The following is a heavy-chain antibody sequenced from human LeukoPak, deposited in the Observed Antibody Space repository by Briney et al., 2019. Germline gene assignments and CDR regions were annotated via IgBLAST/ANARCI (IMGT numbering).Heavy chain of an antibody. D-gene: IGHD3-22*01. J-gene: IGHJ4*02. V-gene: IGHV1-2*02. CDR1: GYTFTGYY. CDR2: INPNSGGT. Sequence: ASVKVSCKASGYTFTGYYMHWVRQAPGQGLEWMGWINPNSGGTNYAQKFQGRVTMTRDTSISTAYMELSRLRSDDTAVYYCARDQGGVYYYDSSGYPDYWGQGTLVTASS. CDR3: ARDQGGVYYYDSSGYPDY.